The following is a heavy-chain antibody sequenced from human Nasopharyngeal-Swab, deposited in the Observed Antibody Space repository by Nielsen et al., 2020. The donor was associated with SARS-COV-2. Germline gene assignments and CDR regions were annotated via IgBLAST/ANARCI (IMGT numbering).Heavy chain of an antibody. Sequence: WIRQPPGKGMEWVAVMWYDGSNKYYADSVKGRFTISRDNSKNTLYLQMNSLRAEDTAVYYCARVTGDTAMASDYWGQGTLVTVSS. CDR3: ARVTGDTAMASDY. V-gene: IGHV3-33*01. J-gene: IGHJ4*02. CDR2: MWYDGSNK. D-gene: IGHD5-18*01.